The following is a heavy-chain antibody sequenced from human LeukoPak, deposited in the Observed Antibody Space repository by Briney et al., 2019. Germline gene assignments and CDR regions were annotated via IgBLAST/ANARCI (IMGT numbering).Heavy chain of an antibody. Sequence: GGSLRLSCAASGFSFSSYWMHWVRQAPGKGLVWVSRIKTDGSSATYADSVKGRFTISRDDAKNSLYLQMNTLRDEDTAIYYCATDLHYAFDFWGLGTLVTVSS. CDR1: GFSFSSYW. V-gene: IGHV3-74*01. D-gene: IGHD4-17*01. J-gene: IGHJ4*02. CDR2: IKTDGSSA. CDR3: ATDLHYAFDF.